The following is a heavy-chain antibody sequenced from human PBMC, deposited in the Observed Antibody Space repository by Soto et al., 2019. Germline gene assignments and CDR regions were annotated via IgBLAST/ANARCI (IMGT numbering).Heavy chain of an antibody. D-gene: IGHD2-2*01. CDR1: GFTFSFYG. J-gene: IGHJ4*02. CDR2: ISSSGVST. V-gene: IGHV3-23*01. Sequence: SLRLSCAVSGFTFSFYGIHWVRQAPGKGLEWVSAISSSGVSTSYTDSVKGRFTISRDNSKNTVYLQMNSLGADDTALYYCAKGAQSNQYYFDFWGQGTLVTVSS. CDR3: AKGAQSNQYYFDF.